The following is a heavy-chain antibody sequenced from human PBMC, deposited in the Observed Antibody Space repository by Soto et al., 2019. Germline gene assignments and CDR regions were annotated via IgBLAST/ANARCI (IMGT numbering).Heavy chain of an antibody. D-gene: IGHD6-13*01. V-gene: IGHV3-48*03. Sequence: PGGFLRLSCATSGFTFSSYEMNWVRQAPGKGLEWVSYISSSGSTIYYADSVKGRFTISRDNAKNSLYLQMDSLRAEDTAVYYCARDQEAGSFFPYYYGMDVWGQGTTVTVSS. J-gene: IGHJ6*02. CDR2: ISSSGSTI. CDR1: GFTFSSYE. CDR3: ARDQEAGSFFPYYYGMDV.